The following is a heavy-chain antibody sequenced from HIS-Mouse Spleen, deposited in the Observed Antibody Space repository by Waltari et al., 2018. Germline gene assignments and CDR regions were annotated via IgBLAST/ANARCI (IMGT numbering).Heavy chain of an antibody. V-gene: IGHV4-38-2*02. CDR2: IYHSGST. CDR3: ARVKT. Sequence: QVQLQESGPGLVKPSETLSLTCTVSGYSISRGYYGGWIRQPPGKGLEWIGSIYHSGSTYYNPSLKSRVTISVDTSKNQFSLKLSSVTAADTAVYYCARVKTWGQGTLVTVSS. J-gene: IGHJ5*02. CDR1: GYSISRGYY.